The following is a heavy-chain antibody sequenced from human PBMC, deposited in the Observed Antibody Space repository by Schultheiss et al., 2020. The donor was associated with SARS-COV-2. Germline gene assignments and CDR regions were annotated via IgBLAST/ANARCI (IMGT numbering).Heavy chain of an antibody. Sequence: GGSLRLSCAASGFTFSSYAMNWVRQAPGKGLEWVSAISGSGGSTYYADSVKGRFTISRDNAKNSLYLQMNSLRAEDTAVYYCARDPSPRGIYYYYYMDVWGKGTTVTVSS. J-gene: IGHJ6*03. CDR3: ARDPSPRGIYYYYYMDV. V-gene: IGHV3-23*01. CDR2: ISGSGGST. D-gene: IGHD2-2*01. CDR1: GFTFSSYA.